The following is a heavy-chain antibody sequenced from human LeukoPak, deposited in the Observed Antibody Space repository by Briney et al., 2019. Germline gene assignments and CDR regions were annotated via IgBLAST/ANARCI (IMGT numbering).Heavy chain of an antibody. CDR3: ARREVFQKVRGVRTGAFDI. D-gene: IGHD3-10*01. V-gene: IGHV5-51*01. CDR2: IYPGDSDT. CDR1: GYSFTSYW. J-gene: IGHJ3*02. Sequence: GESLKISCKGSGYSFTSYWIGWVRQMPGKGLEWMGIIYPGDSDTRYSPSFQGQVTISADKSISTAYLQWSSLKASDTAMYYCARREVFQKVRGVRTGAFDIWGQGTMVTVSS.